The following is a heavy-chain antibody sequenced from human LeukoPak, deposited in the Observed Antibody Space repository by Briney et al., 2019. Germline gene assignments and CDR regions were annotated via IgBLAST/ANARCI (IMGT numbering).Heavy chain of an antibody. D-gene: IGHD3-22*01. V-gene: IGHV4-39*07. CDR3: ARVSSGYYYYYYYMDV. CDR1: GGSISTNNYY. CDR2: IYYTGST. Sequence: SETLSLTCAVSGGSISTNNYYWGWIRRPPGKGLEWIGSIYYTGSTYYNPSLKSRVTISLDTSKYQFSLKLSSVTAADTAVYYCARVSSGYYYYYYYMDVWGKGTTVTTSS. J-gene: IGHJ6*03.